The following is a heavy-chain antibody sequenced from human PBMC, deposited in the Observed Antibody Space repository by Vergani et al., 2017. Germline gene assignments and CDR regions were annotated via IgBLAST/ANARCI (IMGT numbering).Heavy chain of an antibody. CDR1: GFTFSTYA. CDR2: ISSDGGST. D-gene: IGHD6-19*01. Sequence: EVQLVESGGGLVQPGGSLRLSCAASGFTFSTYAMTWVRQAPGKGLEWVSTISSDGGSTYYADSVKGRFTISRDNSKNTLSLQMNSLTAEDTAIYYCAKDRLAVADSFDYWGQGTLVTVSS. CDR3: AKDRLAVADSFDY. J-gene: IGHJ4*02. V-gene: IGHV3-23*04.